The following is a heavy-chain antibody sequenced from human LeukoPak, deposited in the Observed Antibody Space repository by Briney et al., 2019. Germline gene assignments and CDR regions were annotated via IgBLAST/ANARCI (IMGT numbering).Heavy chain of an antibody. Sequence: GGSLRLSCAASGFIFSSHGMHWVRQAPGKGLEWVAFIRFDGSNQYYADSVKGRFTISRDNSKNTLYLQMNSLRGEDTAVYYCAKGRQLRRSDAFDIWGQGTMVTVSS. CDR1: GFIFSSHG. V-gene: IGHV3-30*02. J-gene: IGHJ3*02. CDR2: IRFDGSNQ. CDR3: AKGRQLRRSDAFDI. D-gene: IGHD1-26*01.